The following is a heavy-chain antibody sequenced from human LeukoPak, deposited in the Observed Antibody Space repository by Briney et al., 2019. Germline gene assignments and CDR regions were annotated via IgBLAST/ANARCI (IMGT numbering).Heavy chain of an antibody. D-gene: IGHD3-16*01. J-gene: IGHJ4*02. Sequence: SETLSLTCTVSGGSISSGSYYWNWIRQPPGKGLDWIGSIYYSGSTYFNPSLKSRVTISVDMFKNQFSLKLSSVTAADTAVYYCARQRVMDFDYWGQGTLVTVSS. V-gene: IGHV4-39*01. CDR1: GGSISSGSYY. CDR3: ARQRVMDFDY. CDR2: IYYSGST.